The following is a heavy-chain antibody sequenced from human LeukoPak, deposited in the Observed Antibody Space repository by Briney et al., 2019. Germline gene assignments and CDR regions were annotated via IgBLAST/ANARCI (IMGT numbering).Heavy chain of an antibody. Sequence: GGSLRLSCAASGFTFNYYAMSWVRQAPGKGLEWVSGISDSGGSTYYTDSVKGRFTIPRDNSKNTVYLQMNNLRAEDTAVYFCARHDSFIPYWGQGSLVTVSS. D-gene: IGHD5-18*01. J-gene: IGHJ4*02. CDR2: ISDSGGST. CDR1: GFTFNYYA. V-gene: IGHV3-23*01. CDR3: ARHDSFIPY.